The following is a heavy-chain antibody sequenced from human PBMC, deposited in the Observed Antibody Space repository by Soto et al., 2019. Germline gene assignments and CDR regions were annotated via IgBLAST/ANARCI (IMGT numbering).Heavy chain of an antibody. D-gene: IGHD6-19*01. V-gene: IGHV1-69*05. J-gene: IGHJ4*02. CDR2: IIPIFGTA. CDR3: ARRVSSGWYEADY. CDR1: GGTFSSYA. Sequence: SVKVSCKASGGTFSSYAISWVRQAPGQGLEWMGGIIPIFGTANYAQKFQGRVTITRDTSASTAYMELSSLRSEDTAVYYCARRVSSGWYEADYWGQGTLVTVSS.